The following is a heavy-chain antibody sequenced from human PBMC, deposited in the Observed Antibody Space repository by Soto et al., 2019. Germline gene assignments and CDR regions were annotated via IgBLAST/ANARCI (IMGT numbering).Heavy chain of an antibody. V-gene: IGHV5-10-1*01. CDR2: IDPSDSYT. D-gene: IGHD6-19*01. Sequence: GESLKISCKGSGYSFTIYWISWVRQMPGKGLEWMGRIDPSDSYTNYSPSFQGHVTISADKSISTAYLQWSSLKASDTAMYYCARYTAVAGTDYYYYGMDVWGQGTTVTVSS. J-gene: IGHJ6*02. CDR1: GYSFTIYW. CDR3: ARYTAVAGTDYYYYGMDV.